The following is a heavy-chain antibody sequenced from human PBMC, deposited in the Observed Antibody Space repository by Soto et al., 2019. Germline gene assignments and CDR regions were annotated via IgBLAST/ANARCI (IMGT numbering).Heavy chain of an antibody. D-gene: IGHD6-19*01. CDR3: AREQHSSGTVIYWYFDL. CDR1: GGSISSGGYY. V-gene: IGHV4-31*03. Sequence: PSETLSLTCTVSGGSISSGGYYWSWIRQHPGKGLEWIGYIYYSGSTYYNPSLKSRVTISVDTSKNQFSLKLSSVTAADTAVYYCAREQHSSGTVIYWYFDLWGRGTLVTVSS. CDR2: IYYSGST. J-gene: IGHJ2*01.